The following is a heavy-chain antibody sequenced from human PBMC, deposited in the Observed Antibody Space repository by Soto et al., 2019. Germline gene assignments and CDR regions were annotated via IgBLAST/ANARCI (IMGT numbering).Heavy chain of an antibody. D-gene: IGHD2-15*01. CDR1: GFTFRSDS. V-gene: IGHV3-48*02. Sequence: EVRLVESGGGFVQPGGYLRLSCAASGFTFRSDSMNWVRQAPGKGLEWVSYLGWSVTDISYAESVKGRFTISRDNAKNSLYLQMNSLRDEDTAVYYCASDKDYSFDNWGQGTQVIVSS. J-gene: IGHJ4*02. CDR2: LGWSVTDI. CDR3: ASDKDYSFDN.